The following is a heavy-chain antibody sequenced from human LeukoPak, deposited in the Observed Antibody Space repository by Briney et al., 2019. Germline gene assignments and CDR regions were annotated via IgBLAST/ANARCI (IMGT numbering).Heavy chain of an antibody. Sequence: GGSLRLSCAASGFTFTNYEMNWVRQAPGKRLEWLSNISGGGGTIRYADVVKGRFTISRDNAKKSLHLQMNSLRAEDTALYYCAGDASGDRGVYGMDVWGQGTTVIVSS. J-gene: IGHJ6*02. D-gene: IGHD3-10*01. CDR3: AGDASGDRGVYGMDV. V-gene: IGHV3-48*03. CDR2: ISGGGGTI. CDR1: GFTFTNYE.